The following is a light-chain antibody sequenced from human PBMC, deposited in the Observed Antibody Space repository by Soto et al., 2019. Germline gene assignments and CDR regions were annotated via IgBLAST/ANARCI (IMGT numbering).Light chain of an antibody. Sequence: QAVVTQEPSFSVSPGGTVTLTCGLTSGSVSTNYYPSWYQQTPGQAPRTLIYNTNTRSSGVPDRFSGSILGDKAALTITGXXAXXECDYYCMXXXXXXXVFGXGT. CDR2: NTN. V-gene: IGLV8-61*01. CDR1: SGSVSTNYY. J-gene: IGLJ3*02. CDR3: MXXXXXXXV.